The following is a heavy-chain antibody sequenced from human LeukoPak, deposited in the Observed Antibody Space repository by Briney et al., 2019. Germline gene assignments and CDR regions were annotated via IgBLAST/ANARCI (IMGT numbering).Heavy chain of an antibody. Sequence: PSETLSLTCAVYGGSFSGYYWSWIRQPPGKGLEWIGEINHSGSTNYNPSLKSRVTISVDTSKNQFSLKLSSVTAADMAVYYCARRGIAAAGTGGFDYWGQGTLDTVSS. CDR2: INHSGST. D-gene: IGHD6-13*01. J-gene: IGHJ4*02. V-gene: IGHV4-34*01. CDR1: GGSFSGYY. CDR3: ARRGIAAAGTGGFDY.